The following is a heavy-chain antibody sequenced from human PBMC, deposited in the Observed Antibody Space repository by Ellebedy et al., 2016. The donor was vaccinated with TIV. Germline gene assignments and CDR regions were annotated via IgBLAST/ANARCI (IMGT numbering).Heavy chain of an antibody. CDR2: IVGSGAE. D-gene: IGHD4-17*01. J-gene: IGHJ3*02. V-gene: IGHV3-69-1*01. Sequence: PGGSLRLSCAASGFTFSPYAMARVRQAPGKGLEWVSGIVGSGAEKYADSVKGRFTISRDNAKNSLYLQMNSLRAEDTAVYYCARAAVTDAFDIWGQGTMVTVSS. CDR1: GFTFSPYA. CDR3: ARAAVTDAFDI.